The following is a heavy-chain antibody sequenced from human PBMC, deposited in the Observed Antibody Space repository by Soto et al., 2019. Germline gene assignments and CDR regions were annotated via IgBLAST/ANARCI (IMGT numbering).Heavy chain of an antibody. CDR2: TYYRSKWYN. CDR3: ARDPVVPAAEAHYYGMDV. J-gene: IGHJ6*02. Sequence: SQTLSLPCAISGDSVSSNSAAWNWIRQSPSRGLEWLGRTYYRSKWYNDYAVSVKSRITINPDTSKNQFSLQLNSVTPEDTAVYYCARDPVVPAAEAHYYGMDVWGQGTTVTVSS. D-gene: IGHD2-2*01. CDR1: GDSVSSNSAA. V-gene: IGHV6-1*01.